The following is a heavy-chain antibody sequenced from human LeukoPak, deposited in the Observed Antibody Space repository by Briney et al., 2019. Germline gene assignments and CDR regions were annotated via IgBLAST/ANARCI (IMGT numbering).Heavy chain of an antibody. CDR3: ARAAVATSRGFDY. D-gene: IGHD4-23*01. V-gene: IGHV4-4*07. CDR1: GGSISTYY. CDR2: IYTSGNT. Sequence: PSETLSFTCTVSGGSISTYYWNWIRQPAGKGLEWIGRIYTSGNTNYNPSLKSRVTMSLDTSKNQFSLKLSSVTAADTAVYYCARAAVATSRGFDYWGQGTLVTVSS. J-gene: IGHJ4*02.